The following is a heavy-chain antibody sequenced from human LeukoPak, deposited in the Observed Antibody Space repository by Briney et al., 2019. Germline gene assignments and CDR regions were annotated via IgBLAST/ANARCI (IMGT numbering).Heavy chain of an antibody. CDR1: GFIFDDYG. CDR3: AKTRGASGWYNGFDY. CDR2: ISGSGGST. J-gene: IGHJ4*02. V-gene: IGHV3-23*01. D-gene: IGHD6-19*01. Sequence: GGSLRLSCAASGFIFDDYGMSWVRQAPGKGLEWVSAISGSGGSTYYADSVKGRFTISRDNSKNTLHVQMNSLRAEDTAVYYCAKTRGASGWYNGFDYWGQGTLVTVSS.